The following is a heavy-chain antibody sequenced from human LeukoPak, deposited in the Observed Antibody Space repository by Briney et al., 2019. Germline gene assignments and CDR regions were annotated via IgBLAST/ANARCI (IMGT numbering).Heavy chain of an antibody. CDR2: INGDGRNI. CDR1: GFTFSSYW. CDR3: KRDLMDYTVSPGLHHYNKDV. J-gene: IGHJ6*02. V-gene: IGHV3-74*01. D-gene: IGHD3-10*01. Sequence: PGGSLRLSCVASGFTFSSYWMHWVRQDPRKGLVWVSRINGDGRNINYADSVRGRFTISRDNAKNTHFLQMNTLRVEDTAVYYSKRDLMDYTVSPGLHHYNKDVWAQEPTVTVSS.